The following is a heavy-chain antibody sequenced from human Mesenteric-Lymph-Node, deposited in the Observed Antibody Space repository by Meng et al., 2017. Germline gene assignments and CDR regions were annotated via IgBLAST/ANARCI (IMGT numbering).Heavy chain of an antibody. J-gene: IGHJ6*02. Sequence: ASVKVSCKASGYTFTSYGISWVRQAPGQGLEWMGWISAYNGNTNYAQKLQGRVTMTTDTSTSTAYMELSSLRSEDTALYYCAVGYCTAGSCYSSRTHHFGLDVWGQGTTVTVSS. V-gene: IGHV1-18*01. CDR2: ISAYNGNT. D-gene: IGHD2-15*01. CDR1: GYTFTSYG. CDR3: AVGYCTAGSCYSSRTHHFGLDV.